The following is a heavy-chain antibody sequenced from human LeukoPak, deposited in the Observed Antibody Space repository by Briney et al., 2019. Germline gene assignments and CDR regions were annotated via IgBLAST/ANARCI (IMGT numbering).Heavy chain of an antibody. D-gene: IGHD3-10*01. V-gene: IGHV4-59*08. CDR1: GGSISSYH. Sequence: PSETLSLTCIVSGGSISSYHWSWIRQPPGKGLEWIGYISYSGSTNYNPSLKSRVTISVDTSKNQFSLRLSSVTAADTAVYYCARHLDYYGSGTYEFWGPGTLVTVS. CDR3: ARHLDYYGSGTYEF. J-gene: IGHJ4*02. CDR2: ISYSGST.